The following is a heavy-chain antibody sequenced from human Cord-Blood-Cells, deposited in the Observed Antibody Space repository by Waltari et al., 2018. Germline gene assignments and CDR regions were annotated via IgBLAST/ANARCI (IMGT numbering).Heavy chain of an antibody. D-gene: IGHD6-19*01. CDR2: IYPGDSDT. V-gene: IGHV5-51*01. Sequence: EVQLVQSGAEVKKPGESLKISCKGSGYSFTSYWIGWVRQMPGKGLEWMGIIYPGDSDTRYSPPFQGQVTISADKSISTAYLQWSSLKASDTAMYYCARDDIAVAGTERFDYWGQGTLVTVSS. CDR3: ARDDIAVAGTERFDY. J-gene: IGHJ4*02. CDR1: GYSFTSYW.